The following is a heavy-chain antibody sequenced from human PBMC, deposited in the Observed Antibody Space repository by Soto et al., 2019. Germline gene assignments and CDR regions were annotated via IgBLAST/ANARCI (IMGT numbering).Heavy chain of an antibody. Sequence: QLQLQESGPGLVKPSETLSLTCTVSGGSISSSSYYWGWIRQPPGKGLEWIGSLYYSGSTYYNPSLKSRVTITVATTKNQFSLSLSSVTAAHTAVYYCARHDPLYCDYPLAPLHYWGRGTPITDSS. V-gene: IGHV4-39*01. J-gene: IGHJ4*02. CDR2: LYYSGST. D-gene: IGHD4-17*01. CDR1: GGSISSSSYY. CDR3: ARHDPLYCDYPLAPLHY.